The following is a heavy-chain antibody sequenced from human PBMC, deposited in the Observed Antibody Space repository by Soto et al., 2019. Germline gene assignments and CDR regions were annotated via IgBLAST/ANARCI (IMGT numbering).Heavy chain of an antibody. Sequence: GESLKISCKGSGYSFTSYWIGWVRQMPGKGLEWMGIIYPGDSDTRYTPSFQGQVTISADKSSSTAYLQWSSLKASDTAMYYCASLQYNWNYEWRRGWFDPWGQGTLVTVSS. J-gene: IGHJ5*02. V-gene: IGHV5-51*01. D-gene: IGHD1-7*01. CDR1: GYSFTSYW. CDR2: IYPGDSDT. CDR3: ASLQYNWNYEWRRGWFDP.